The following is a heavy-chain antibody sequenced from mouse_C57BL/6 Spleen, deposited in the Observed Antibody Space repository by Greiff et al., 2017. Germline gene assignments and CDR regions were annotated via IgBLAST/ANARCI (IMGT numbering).Heavy chain of an antibody. CDR2: IYPRSGNT. CDR3: ARGTTVVGQGYAMDY. D-gene: IGHD1-1*01. V-gene: IGHV1-81*01. Sequence: VQLQQSGAELARPGASVKLSCKASGYTFTSYGISWVKQRTGQGLEWIGEIYPRSGNTYYNEKFKGKATLTADKSSSTAYMELRSLTSEDSAVYFCARGTTVVGQGYAMDYWGQGTSVTVSS. CDR1: GYTFTSYG. J-gene: IGHJ4*01.